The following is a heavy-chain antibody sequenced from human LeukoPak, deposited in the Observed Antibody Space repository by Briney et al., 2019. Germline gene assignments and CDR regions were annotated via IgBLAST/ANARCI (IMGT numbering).Heavy chain of an antibody. CDR1: GGSFSGYY. Sequence: SETLSLTCAAYGGSFSGYYWSWIRQPPGKGLEWIGEINHSGSTNYNPSLKSRVTISVDTSKNQFSLKLSSVTAADTAVYYCARAPLPGYWGQGTLVTVSS. D-gene: IGHD1-14*01. CDR3: ARAPLPGY. V-gene: IGHV4-34*01. J-gene: IGHJ4*02. CDR2: INHSGST.